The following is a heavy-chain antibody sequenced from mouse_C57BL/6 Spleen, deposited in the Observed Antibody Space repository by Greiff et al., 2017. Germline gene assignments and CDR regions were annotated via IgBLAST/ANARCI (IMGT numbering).Heavy chain of an antibody. V-gene: IGHV5-9*01. Sequence: LVESGGGLVKPGGSLKLSCAASGFTFSSYTMSWVRQTPEKRLEWVATISGGGGNTYYPDSVKGRFTISRDNAKNTLYLQMSSLRSEDTALYYCARHPYYSNYDAAWFAYWGQGTLVTVSA. D-gene: IGHD2-5*01. CDR3: ARHPYYSNYDAAWFAY. CDR1: GFTFSSYT. J-gene: IGHJ3*01. CDR2: ISGGGGNT.